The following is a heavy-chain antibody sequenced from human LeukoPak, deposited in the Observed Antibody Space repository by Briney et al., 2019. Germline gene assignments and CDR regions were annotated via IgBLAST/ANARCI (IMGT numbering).Heavy chain of an antibody. D-gene: IGHD1-26*01. CDR3: ARDEGGSYR. CDR2: IKSDGST. CDR1: GFTFSTYW. Sequence: GGSLRLSCAASGFTFSTYWMHWVRQAPGKGPVWVSRIKSDGSTNYADSVKGRFTISRDNAKNTLYLQMNSLRAEDTAVYYCARDEGGSYRWGQGTLVTVSS. V-gene: IGHV3-74*01. J-gene: IGHJ5*02.